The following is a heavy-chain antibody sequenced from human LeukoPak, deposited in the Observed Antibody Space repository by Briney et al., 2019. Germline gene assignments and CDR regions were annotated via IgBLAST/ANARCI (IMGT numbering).Heavy chain of an antibody. J-gene: IGHJ4*02. CDR1: GYAFTNYH. D-gene: IGHD2-21*02. CDR3: ARTTSMTASGYDY. Sequence: ASVKVSCKASGYAFTNYHINWVRQASGQGLEWMTWINPDTGDKGYARKFQDRVTITTDTSISTAYMELSSLSSEDTAVYFCARTTSMTASGYDYWGQGTLVTVSS. V-gene: IGHV1-8*03. CDR2: INPDTGDK.